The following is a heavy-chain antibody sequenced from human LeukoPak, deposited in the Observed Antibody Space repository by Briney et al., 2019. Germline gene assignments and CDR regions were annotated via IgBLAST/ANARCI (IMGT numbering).Heavy chain of an antibody. Sequence: SETLSLTCTVSGGSITSYYWSWIRQPPGKGLEWIGCFYYSGSTNYNPSLKSRVTISVDTSKNQFSLKLSSVTAADTAVYYCVRGYCSGGSCYHFDYWGQGTLVTVSS. J-gene: IGHJ4*02. CDR2: FYYSGST. D-gene: IGHD2-15*01. V-gene: IGHV4-59*01. CDR1: GGSITSYY. CDR3: VRGYCSGGSCYHFDY.